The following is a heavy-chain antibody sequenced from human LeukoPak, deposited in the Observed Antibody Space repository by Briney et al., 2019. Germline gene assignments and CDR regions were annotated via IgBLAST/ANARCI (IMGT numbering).Heavy chain of an antibody. J-gene: IGHJ4*02. CDR1: GITFSNYG. CDR2: ITASGGER. Sequence: GGSLRLSCAMSGITFSNYGMTWVRQAPGTGLEWVSSITASGGERNYAASVKGHFTISRDNSNNRLYLQLTILRVEDTAVYYCAKGGARDGYKIWGQGILVTVSS. V-gene: IGHV3-23*01. CDR3: AKGGARDGYKI. D-gene: IGHD5-24*01.